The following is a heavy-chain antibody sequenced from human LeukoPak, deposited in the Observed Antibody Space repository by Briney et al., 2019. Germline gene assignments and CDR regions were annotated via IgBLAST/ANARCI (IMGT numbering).Heavy chain of an antibody. CDR3: ARRADGEGPKHYDL. J-gene: IGHJ4*02. CDR2: IYPDGSDT. V-gene: IGHV5-51*01. CDR1: GYNFPSQW. Sequence: GESLKISCEGSGYNFPSQWIAGGRPMPGEGVGWGGIIYPDGSDTRYSASFQGQVSISADKSINTAYLQWSSLKASDTAMYYCARRADGEGPKHYDLWGQGTLLTVSS. D-gene: IGHD7-27*01.